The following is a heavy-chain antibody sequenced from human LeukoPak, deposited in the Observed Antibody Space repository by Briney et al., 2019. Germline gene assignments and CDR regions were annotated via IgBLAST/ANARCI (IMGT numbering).Heavy chain of an antibody. Sequence: GGSLRLSCAASGFTVSSNYMSWVRQAPGKGLEWVSVIYSGGSTYYADSVKCRFTISRDNSKNTLYLQMNSLRAEDTAVYYCARGYDFWSGNFDYWGQGTLVTVSS. V-gene: IGHV3-53*01. CDR3: ARGYDFWSGNFDY. CDR2: IYSGGST. D-gene: IGHD3-3*01. CDR1: GFTVSSNY. J-gene: IGHJ4*02.